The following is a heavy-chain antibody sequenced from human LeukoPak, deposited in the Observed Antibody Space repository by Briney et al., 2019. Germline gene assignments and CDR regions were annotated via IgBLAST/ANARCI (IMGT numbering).Heavy chain of an antibody. Sequence: ASVKVACKASGYTFTSYAMHWVRQAPGQRLESVGWINAGNGNTKYSQKFQGRVTITRDTSASTAYMELSRLRSEDTAVYCCARKPYYYGSGSYFDYWGQGTLVTVSS. J-gene: IGHJ4*02. D-gene: IGHD3-10*01. CDR2: INAGNGNT. CDR1: GYTFTSYA. V-gene: IGHV1-3*01. CDR3: ARKPYYYGSGSYFDY.